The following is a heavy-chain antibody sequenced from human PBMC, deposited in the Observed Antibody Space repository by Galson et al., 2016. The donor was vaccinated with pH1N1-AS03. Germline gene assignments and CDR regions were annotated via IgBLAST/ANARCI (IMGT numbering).Heavy chain of an antibody. Sequence: SVKVSCKASGYIFTGFYVHWVRQAPGQGLEWMGWINTDSGVTNYAQKFQAWVTMTGDTSISTAYMELHGMKSDDTAVYYCPRDPRGPCSSATCATTYYVGMDVWGHGTTVIVSS. J-gene: IGHJ6*02. CDR3: PRDPRGPCSSATCATTYYVGMDV. V-gene: IGHV1-2*04. CDR2: INTDSGVT. D-gene: IGHD3-16*01. CDR1: GYIFTGFY.